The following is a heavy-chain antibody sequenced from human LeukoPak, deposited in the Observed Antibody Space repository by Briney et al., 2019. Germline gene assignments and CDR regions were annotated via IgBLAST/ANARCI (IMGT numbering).Heavy chain of an antibody. Sequence: PGRSLRLSCAASGFTFSSYTMHWVRQAPGKGLEWVAVISYDGSNKYYADSLKGRFTISRDNSKNTLYLQMNSLRGEDTAVYYCARVSSFGDYQYTIDYWGQGTLLTVSS. J-gene: IGHJ4*02. CDR2: ISYDGSNK. CDR3: ARVSSFGDYQYTIDY. V-gene: IGHV3-30*04. D-gene: IGHD4-17*01. CDR1: GFTFSSYT.